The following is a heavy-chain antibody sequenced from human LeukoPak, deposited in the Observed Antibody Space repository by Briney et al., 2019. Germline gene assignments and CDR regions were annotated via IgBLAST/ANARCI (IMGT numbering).Heavy chain of an antibody. CDR2: ITGSGSGT. J-gene: IGHJ4*02. V-gene: IGHV3-23*01. Sequence: GGSLRLSCAASGFTFSSYAMSWVRQAPGKGLEWVSGITGSGSGTYYADSVKGQFTISRDNAKNTLYLQMNSLRVEDTAVYYCAELQGDYWGQGTLVTVSS. CDR3: AELQGDY. CDR1: GFTFSSYA. D-gene: IGHD4-11*01.